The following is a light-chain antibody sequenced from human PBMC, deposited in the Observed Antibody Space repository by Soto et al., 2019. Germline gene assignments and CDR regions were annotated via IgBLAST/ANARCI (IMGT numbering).Light chain of an antibody. CDR1: QSLSTIS. CDR3: PHYGSHPYT. CDR2: DTS. J-gene: IGKJ2*01. Sequence: IVLTQSPGTLSLSPGEIATLSCRSSQSLSTISFGWYQQHPGQAPSLLLYDTSSRTGCTSDKFNGSGSGPDFTLTIRTLEPEDLTLYYCPHYGSHPYTFDMGTTLEIK. V-gene: IGKV3-20*01.